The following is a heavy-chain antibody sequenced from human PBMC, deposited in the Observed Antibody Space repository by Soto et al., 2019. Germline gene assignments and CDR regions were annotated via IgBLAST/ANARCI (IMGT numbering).Heavy chain of an antibody. CDR2: ISGSGGST. CDR3: ASWGHTAMMLLDY. CDR1: GFTFSSYA. J-gene: IGHJ4*02. D-gene: IGHD5-18*01. V-gene: IGHV3-23*01. Sequence: EVQLLESGGGLVQPGGSLRLSCAASGFTFSSYAMSWVRQAPGKGLEWVSAISGSGGSTYYADSVKGRFTISRDNSKNTRYRQMNTLKAEDTAVYDFASWGHTAMMLLDYWGKGTLVTVSS.